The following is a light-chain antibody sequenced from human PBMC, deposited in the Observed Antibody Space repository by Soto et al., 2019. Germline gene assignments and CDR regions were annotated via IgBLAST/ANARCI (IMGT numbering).Light chain of an antibody. CDR2: EDN. V-gene: IGLV6-57*02. J-gene: IGLJ2*01. Sequence: NFMLTQPHSVSESPGKTVTISCTGSSGSIASNYVQWYQQRPGSVPTTVIYEDNQRPSGVPDRFSGSIDSSSNSASLTISGLKTEDEADYYCQSYDSSNQDVVFGGGTKLTVL. CDR1: SGSIASNY. CDR3: QSYDSSNQDVV.